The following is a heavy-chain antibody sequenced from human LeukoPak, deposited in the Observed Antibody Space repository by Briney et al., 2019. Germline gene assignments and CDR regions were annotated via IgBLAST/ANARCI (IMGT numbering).Heavy chain of an antibody. V-gene: IGHV3-66*04. CDR3: ARLPTRARIHYDFWSGYPYYFDY. Sequence: PGGSLRLSCAASGFTVSSNYMSWVRQAPGKGLEWVSVIYSGGSTYYADSVKGRFTISRDNSKNTLYLQMNSLRAEDTAVYYCARLPTRARIHYDFWSGYPYYFDYWGQGTLVTVSS. CDR2: IYSGGST. CDR1: GFTVSSNY. D-gene: IGHD3-3*01. J-gene: IGHJ4*02.